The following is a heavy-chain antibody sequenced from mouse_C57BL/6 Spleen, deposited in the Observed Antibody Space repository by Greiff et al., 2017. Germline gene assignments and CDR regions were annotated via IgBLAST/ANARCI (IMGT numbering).Heavy chain of an antibody. D-gene: IGHD1-1*01. CDR2: VDPNSGGT. J-gene: IGHJ4*01. V-gene: IGHV1-72*01. Sequence: QVQLKQPGAELVKPGASVKLSCKASGYTFTSDRMHWVKQRPGRGLEWSGRVDPNSGGTKYNEKLKSKATHTVDKPSRTAYMQLSSLTSEDSAVYYCARAVVATGGSMDYWGQGTSVTVSS. CDR3: ARAVVATGGSMDY. CDR1: GYTFTSDR.